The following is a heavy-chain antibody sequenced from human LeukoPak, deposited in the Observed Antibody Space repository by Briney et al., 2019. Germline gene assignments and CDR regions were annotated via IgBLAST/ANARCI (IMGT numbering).Heavy chain of an antibody. CDR1: GFTFSSYA. V-gene: IGHV3-33*08. J-gene: IGHJ4*02. D-gene: IGHD4-17*01. CDR2: IWYDGSNK. CDR3: ARQTPVDY. Sequence: GGSLRLSCAASGFTFSSYAMSWVRQAPGKGLEWVAVIWYDGSNKYYADSVKGRFTISRDNSKNTLYLQMNSLRAEDTAVYYCARQTPVDYWGQGTLVTVSS.